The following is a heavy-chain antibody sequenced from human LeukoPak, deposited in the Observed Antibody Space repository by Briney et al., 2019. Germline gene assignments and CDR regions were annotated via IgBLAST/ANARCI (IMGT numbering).Heavy chain of an antibody. CDR2: IYYSGST. D-gene: IGHD6-13*01. CDR3: ARVEQQLIYFDY. J-gene: IGHJ4*02. CDR1: GGSISSDNYY. V-gene: IGHV4-61*01. Sequence: PSETLSLTCTVSGGSISSDNYYWGWIRQPPGKGLEWIGYIYYSGSTNYNPSLKSRVTISVDTSKNQFSLKLSSVTAADTAVYYCARVEQQLIYFDYWGQGTLVTVSS.